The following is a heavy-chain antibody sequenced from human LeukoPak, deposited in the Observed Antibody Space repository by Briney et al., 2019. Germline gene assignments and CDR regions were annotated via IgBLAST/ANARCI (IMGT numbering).Heavy chain of an antibody. CDR1: GGSISSTSA. Sequence: LSLTCTVTGGSISSTSAYWGWIRQPPENGQERVTVMWYDESNKYYAASVKGRFTIFRDNSKIPLYLQMNSLRPEDTAVYYCARTTDVLLWFGELEYYFDYWGQGTLVTVSS. D-gene: IGHD3-10*01. CDR2: MWYDESNK. J-gene: IGHJ4*02. V-gene: IGHV3-33*08. CDR3: ARTTDVLLWFGELEYYFDY.